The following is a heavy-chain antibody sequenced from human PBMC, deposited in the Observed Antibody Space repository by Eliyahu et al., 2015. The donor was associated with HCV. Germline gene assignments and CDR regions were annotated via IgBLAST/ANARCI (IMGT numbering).Heavy chain of an antibody. CDR3: ASRGLGQLVNIGNWFDP. CDR1: GGSFSGYY. Sequence: QVQLQQWGAGLLKPSETLSLTCAVYGGSFSGYYWSWIRQPPGKGLEWIGDGDHSGSTNYNPYLKSRVTISVDTSKNQFSLKLSSVTAADTAVYYCASRGLGQLVNIGNWFDPWGQGTLVTVSS. J-gene: IGHJ5*02. V-gene: IGHV4-34*01. D-gene: IGHD6-6*01. CDR2: GDHSGST.